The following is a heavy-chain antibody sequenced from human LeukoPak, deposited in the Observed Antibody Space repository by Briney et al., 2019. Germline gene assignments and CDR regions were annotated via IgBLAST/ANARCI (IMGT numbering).Heavy chain of an antibody. V-gene: IGHV4-34*01. J-gene: IGHJ6*03. CDR1: GGSFSGYY. Sequence: PSETLSLTCAVYGGSFSGYYWTWIRQPPGKGLEWIGEINHRGSTNYNPSLKSRVTISVDTSKNQISLKLNSVTAADTAVYYCARGGGFYYMDVWGNGTTVTVSS. D-gene: IGHD3-10*01. CDR3: ARGGGFYYMDV. CDR2: INHRGST.